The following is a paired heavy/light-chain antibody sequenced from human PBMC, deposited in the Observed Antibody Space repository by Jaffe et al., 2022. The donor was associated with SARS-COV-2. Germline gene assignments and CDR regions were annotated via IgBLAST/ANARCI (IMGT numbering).Light chain of an antibody. J-gene: IGKJ3*01. V-gene: IGKV1-27*01. CDR1: QGIGNS. CDR2: AAS. Sequence: DIQMTQSPSSLSASIGDRVTITCRASQGIGNSLAWFQQKPGKVPKFLIYAASTLQSGVPSRFSGSGSGTDFTLTISSLQPEDIATYYCQKYSSAPFTFGPGTKLDIK. CDR3: QKYSSAPFT.
Heavy chain of an antibody. V-gene: IGHV3-48*01. CDR1: GFSITNYN. CDR3: ARGSYASGSYPD. D-gene: IGHD3-10*01. CDR2: INSRGSTI. Sequence: DVQLVESGGGLVQPGGSLRLSCAVSGFSITNYNMNWVRQAPGGGLEWVSFINSRGSTIYYADSVKGRFTISRDTAKNSLYLQMNSLRADDTALYYCARGSYASGSYPDWGQGTLVTVSS. J-gene: IGHJ4*02.